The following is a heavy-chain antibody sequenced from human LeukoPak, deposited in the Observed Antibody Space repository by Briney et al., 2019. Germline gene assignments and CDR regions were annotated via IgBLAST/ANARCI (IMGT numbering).Heavy chain of an antibody. V-gene: IGHV3-23*01. CDR1: GFTFTDYA. D-gene: IGHD6-19*01. CDR3: AKARTPYNSGFDY. J-gene: IGHJ4*02. CDR2: ISASGSTT. Sequence: SGGSLRLSCAASGFTFTDYAMGWVRQAPGQGLEWASTISASGSTTYYADPVRGRFTISRDNSKNTLSLQMSSLRAEDTAVYYCAKARTPYNSGFDYWGQGTLVAVSS.